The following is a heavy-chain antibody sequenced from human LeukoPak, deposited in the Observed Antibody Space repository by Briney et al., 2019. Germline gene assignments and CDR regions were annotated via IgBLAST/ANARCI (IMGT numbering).Heavy chain of an antibody. CDR2: INPSGGST. D-gene: IGHD2-21*02. Sequence: ASVKVSCKASGYTFTSYYMHWVRQAPGQGLEWMGIINPSGGSTSYAQKFQGRVTMTRDTSTSTVYMELSSLRSEDTAVYYCAKVYCGGDCSCNWFDPWGQGTLVTVSS. CDR1: GYTFTSYY. V-gene: IGHV1-46*01. CDR3: AKVYCGGDCSCNWFDP. J-gene: IGHJ5*02.